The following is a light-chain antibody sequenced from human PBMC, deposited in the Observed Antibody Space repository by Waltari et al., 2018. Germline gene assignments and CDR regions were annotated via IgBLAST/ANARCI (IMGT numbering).Light chain of an antibody. V-gene: IGLV1-44*01. CDR2: SNN. Sequence: QSVLTQPPSASGTPGQRVTISCPGSNSNIGRNVVNWYQQVPGTAPKVLIYSNNQRPSGVPDRFSGSKSGTSASLAISGLQSEDEADYYCAAWDDSMNGHVVYGGGTKLTVL. J-gene: IGLJ2*01. CDR1: NSNIGRNV. CDR3: AAWDDSMNGHVV.